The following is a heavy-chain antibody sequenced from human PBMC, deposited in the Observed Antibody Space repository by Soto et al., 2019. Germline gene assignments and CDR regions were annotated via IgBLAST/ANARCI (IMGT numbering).Heavy chain of an antibody. J-gene: IGHJ3*02. CDR2: IYYSGST. CDR3: ARLPTYSDFWSGYGDAFDI. D-gene: IGHD3-3*01. V-gene: IGHV4-39*01. CDR1: GGSISSSSYY. Sequence: SETLSLTCTVSGGSISSSSYYWGWIRQPPGKGLEWIGSIYYSGSTYYNPSLKSRVTISVDTSKNQFSLKLSSVTAADTAVYYCARLPTYSDFWSGYGDAFDIWGQGTMVTVSS.